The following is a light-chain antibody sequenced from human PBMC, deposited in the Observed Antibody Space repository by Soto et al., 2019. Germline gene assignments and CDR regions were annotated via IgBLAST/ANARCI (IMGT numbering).Light chain of an antibody. V-gene: IGKV3-20*01. CDR1: QSISTTY. CDR3: QQYGSSSWT. J-gene: IGKJ1*01. Sequence: EIVLTQSPGTLSLSPGEGATLSCRASQSISTTYLAWYQQKPGQAPRLLIYGASSRATGIPDRFSGSGSETDFTLTISRLEPEDFAVYYCQQYGSSSWTFGQGTKVEIQ. CDR2: GAS.